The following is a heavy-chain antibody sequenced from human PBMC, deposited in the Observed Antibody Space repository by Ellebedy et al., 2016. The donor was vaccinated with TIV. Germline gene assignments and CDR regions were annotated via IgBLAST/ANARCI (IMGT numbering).Heavy chain of an antibody. V-gene: IGHV5-10-1*01. J-gene: IGHJ4*02. CDR1: GYTSTSDW. CDR2: IDPSDSYT. D-gene: IGHD5-18*01. Sequence: GESLKISCQVSGYTSTSDWITWVRQMPGKGLEWMGMIDPSDSYTKYSPSFQGHVTLLVYKSIRTSYLQWSSLKASDTAMYYCARLTAYSYSYGDDYWGQGTLVTVSS. CDR3: ARLTAYSYSYGDDY.